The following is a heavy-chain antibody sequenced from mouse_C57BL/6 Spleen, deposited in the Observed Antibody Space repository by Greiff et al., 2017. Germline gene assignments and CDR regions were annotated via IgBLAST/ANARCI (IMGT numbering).Heavy chain of an antibody. Sequence: QVQLQQSGPGLVQPSQSLSITCTVSGFSLTSYGVHWVRQSPGKGLVWLGVIWSGGSTDYNAAFISRLSISKDNSKSQVFFKMNSLQADDTAIYYCARKIRYYYGSSSYAMDYWGQGTSVTVSS. D-gene: IGHD1-1*01. CDR2: IWSGGST. V-gene: IGHV2-2*01. CDR3: ARKIRYYYGSSSYAMDY. J-gene: IGHJ4*01. CDR1: GFSLTSYG.